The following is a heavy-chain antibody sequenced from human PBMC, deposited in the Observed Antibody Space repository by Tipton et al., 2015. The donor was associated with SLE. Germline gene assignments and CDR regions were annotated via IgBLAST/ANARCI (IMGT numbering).Heavy chain of an antibody. J-gene: IGHJ5*02. V-gene: IGHV4-59*08. Sequence: TLSLTCSVSGGSIGRDYWSWIRQPPGKGLEWIGYIHYSGTTYYNPSLKSRVTISVDTSKTQFSLEVSSVTAADTAVYYCARQGGRQWFDPWGEGTLVTVSS. CDR2: IHYSGTT. CDR3: ARQGGRQWFDP. CDR1: GGSIGRDY. D-gene: IGHD3-16*01.